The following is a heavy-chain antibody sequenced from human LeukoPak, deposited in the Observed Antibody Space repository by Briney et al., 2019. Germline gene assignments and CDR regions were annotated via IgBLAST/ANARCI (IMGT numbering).Heavy chain of an antibody. CDR1: GFTLSRYW. Sequence: TGGSLRLSCAASGFTLSRYWMHWVRQVPGKGLVWVSYISSDGSNTSYADSVKGRFTISRDNAKNTVYLQMSSLRAEDTAFYYCARGLMGGYPHFDFWGQGILVTVSS. D-gene: IGHD3-22*01. J-gene: IGHJ4*02. CDR3: ARGLMGGYPHFDF. CDR2: ISSDGSNT. V-gene: IGHV3-74*01.